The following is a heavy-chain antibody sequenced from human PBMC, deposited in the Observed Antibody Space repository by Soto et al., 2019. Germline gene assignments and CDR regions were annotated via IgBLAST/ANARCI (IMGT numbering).Heavy chain of an antibody. CDR2: IIPILGIA. Sequence: SVKVSCKASGGTFSSYTISWVRQAPGQGLEWMGRIIPILGIANYAQKFQGRVTITADKSTSTAYMELSSLRSEDTAVYYCARDQGSGWYRVYYGMDVWGQGTTVTVSS. J-gene: IGHJ6*02. CDR1: GGTFSSYT. CDR3: ARDQGSGWYRVYYGMDV. D-gene: IGHD6-19*01. V-gene: IGHV1-69*04.